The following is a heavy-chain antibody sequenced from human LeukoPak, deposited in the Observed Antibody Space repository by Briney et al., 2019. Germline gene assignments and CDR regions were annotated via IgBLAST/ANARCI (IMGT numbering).Heavy chain of an antibody. Sequence: GASVKVSCKASGGTFSSYTISWVRQAPGQGREWMGRIIPILGIANYAQKFQGRVTITADKSTSTAYMELSSLRSEDTAVYYCARVGQQLAFDYWGQGTLVTVSS. CDR1: GGTFSSYT. CDR3: ARVGQQLAFDY. D-gene: IGHD6-13*01. J-gene: IGHJ4*02. V-gene: IGHV1-69*02. CDR2: IIPILGIA.